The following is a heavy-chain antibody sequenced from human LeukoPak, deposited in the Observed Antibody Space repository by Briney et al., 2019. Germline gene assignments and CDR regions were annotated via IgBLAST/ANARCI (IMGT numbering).Heavy chain of an antibody. D-gene: IGHD3-22*01. V-gene: IGHV4-59*01. CDR2: IYYSGST. CDR3: GTYYYVSSGHYYFDY. Sequence: SETLSLTCTVSGGSISSYYWSWIRQPPGKGLEWIGYIYYSGSTNYNPSLKSRVTISVDTSKNQFSLKLSSVTAADTAVYYCGTYYYVSSGHYYFDYWGQGTLVTVSS. CDR1: GGSISSYY. J-gene: IGHJ4*02.